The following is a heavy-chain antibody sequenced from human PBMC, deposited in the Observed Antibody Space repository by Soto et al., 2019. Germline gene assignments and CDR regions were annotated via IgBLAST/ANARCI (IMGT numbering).Heavy chain of an antibody. CDR3: ARTGIAVAGSYWYFDL. Sequence: QVQLQESGPGLVKPSETLSLTCTVSGGSISSYYWSWIRQPPGKGLEWIGYIYYSGSTTYNPSLKSRVTISVDTSKNQFSLKLSSVTAADTAVYYCARTGIAVAGSYWYFDLWGRGTLVTVSS. J-gene: IGHJ2*01. V-gene: IGHV4-59*01. D-gene: IGHD6-19*01. CDR1: GGSISSYY. CDR2: IYYSGST.